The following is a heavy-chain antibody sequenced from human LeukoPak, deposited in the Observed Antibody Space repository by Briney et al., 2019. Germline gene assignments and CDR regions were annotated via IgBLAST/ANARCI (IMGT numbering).Heavy chain of an antibody. V-gene: IGHV4-38-2*02. CDR2: IYHSGST. Sequence: SETLSLTCTVSGYSISSGYYWGWIRQPPGKGLEWIGSIYHSGSTYYNPSLKSRVTISVDTSKNQFSLKLSSVTAADTAVYYCARASSSLVRFLEWSFDYWGQGTLVIVSS. J-gene: IGHJ4*02. D-gene: IGHD3-3*01. CDR1: GYSISSGYY. CDR3: ARASSSLVRFLEWSFDY.